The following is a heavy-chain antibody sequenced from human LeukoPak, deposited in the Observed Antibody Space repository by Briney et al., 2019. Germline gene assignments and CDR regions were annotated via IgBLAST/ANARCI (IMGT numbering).Heavy chain of an antibody. CDR3: AKPNRGRDYFDY. V-gene: IGHV3-23*01. Sequence: GGSLRLSCAASGFTFSDYYMSWIRQAPGKGLEWVSAISGSGGSTYYADSVKGRFTISRDNSKNTLYLQMNSLRAEDTAVYYCAKPNRGRDYFDYWGQGTLVTVSS. CDR1: GFTFSDYY. CDR2: ISGSGGST. J-gene: IGHJ4*02. D-gene: IGHD1-14*01.